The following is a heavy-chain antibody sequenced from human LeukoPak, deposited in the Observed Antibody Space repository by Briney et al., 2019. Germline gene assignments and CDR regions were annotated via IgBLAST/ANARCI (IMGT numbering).Heavy chain of an antibody. CDR1: GYTFSTYA. CDR3: ARDQGPYYYDSSGSGFDP. J-gene: IGHJ5*02. D-gene: IGHD3-22*01. V-gene: IGHV1-3*01. CDR2: INAGNGNT. Sequence: ASVKVSCKASGYTFSTYAIHWLRQAPGQRLEWMGWINAGNGNTRYSQKFQGRVTITRDTSASTAYMELRSLRSDDTAVYYCARDQGPYYYDSSGSGFDPWGQGTLVTVSS.